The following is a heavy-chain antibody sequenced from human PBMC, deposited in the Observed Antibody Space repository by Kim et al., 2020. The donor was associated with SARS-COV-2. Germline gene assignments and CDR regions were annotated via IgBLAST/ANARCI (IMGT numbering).Heavy chain of an antibody. D-gene: IGHD6-19*01. J-gene: IGHJ4*02. CDR3: AKDRGIAVAGSYY. V-gene: IGHV3-23*01. Sequence: YAESVKGRFTISRDNSKNTLYLQMNSLRAEDTAVYYCAKDRGIAVAGSYYWGQGTLVTVSS.